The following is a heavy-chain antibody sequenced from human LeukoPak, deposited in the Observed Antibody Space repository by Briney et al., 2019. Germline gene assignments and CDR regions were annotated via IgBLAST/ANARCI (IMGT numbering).Heavy chain of an antibody. V-gene: IGHV3-21*01. D-gene: IGHD3-16*02. CDR2: ISSSSSYI. CDR3: ASIAVIPPPRAAPQDY. J-gene: IGHJ4*02. Sequence: GGSLRLSCAASGFTFSSYSMNWVRQAPGKGLEWVSSISSSSSYIYYADSVKGRFTISRDNAKNSLYLQMNSLRAEDTAVYYCASIAVIPPPRAAPQDYWGQGTLVTVSS. CDR1: GFTFSSYS.